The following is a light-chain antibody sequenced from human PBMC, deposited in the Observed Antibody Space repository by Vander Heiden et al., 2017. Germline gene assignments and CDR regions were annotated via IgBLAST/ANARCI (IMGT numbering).Light chain of an antibody. V-gene: IGKV4-1*01. CDR2: WAS. CDR3: QQYDSTRHT. J-gene: IGKJ2*01. CDR1: QSVLNSSNNKNY. Sequence: DIVMTQSHASLAQSLGERSTTNCKPSQSVLNSSNNKNYLAWYQQKPGQPPKLLIYWASTREAGVPDRFSGSGSGTDVTLTISSLHAEDVAVYYCQQYDSTRHTFGQGTKLEIK.